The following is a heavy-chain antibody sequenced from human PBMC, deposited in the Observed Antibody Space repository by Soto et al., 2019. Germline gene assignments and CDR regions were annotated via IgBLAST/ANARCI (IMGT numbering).Heavy chain of an antibody. V-gene: IGHV1-69*04. Sequence: SVKVSCKASGGTFSSYTISWVRQAPGQGLEWMGRIIPILGIANYAQKFQGRVTITADKSTSTAYMELSSLRSEDTAVYYCARDPAGVGYSYGSGIPHHYYDSSGYYRSRLRYYGMDVWGQGTTVTVSS. J-gene: IGHJ6*02. CDR2: IIPILGIA. CDR3: ARDPAGVGYSYGSGIPHHYYDSSGYYRSRLRYYGMDV. CDR1: GGTFSSYT. D-gene: IGHD3-22*01.